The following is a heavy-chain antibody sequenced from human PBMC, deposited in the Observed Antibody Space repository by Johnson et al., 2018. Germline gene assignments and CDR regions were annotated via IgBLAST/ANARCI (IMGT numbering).Heavy chain of an antibody. D-gene: IGHD2-8*01. Sequence: EVQLLESGGGLVQPGGSLRLSCAASGFTFSDHYMDWVRQAPGKGLEWVGRIRKKVNSYTTEYAASVQGRFTISRDDSKNSMYLQMNSLKTEDTAMYFCSRGANRDHPHWDIWGQGTMVTVSS. CDR2: IRKKVNSYTT. J-gene: IGHJ3*02. CDR1: GFTFSDHY. CDR3: SRGANRDHPHWDI. V-gene: IGHV3-72*01.